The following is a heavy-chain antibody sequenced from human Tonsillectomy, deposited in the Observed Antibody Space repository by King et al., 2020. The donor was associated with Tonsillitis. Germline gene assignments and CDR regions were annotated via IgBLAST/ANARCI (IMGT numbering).Heavy chain of an antibody. CDR1: GFTFTNYD. CDR2: VGAAGDP. Sequence: VQLVESGGGLVQPGGSLRLSCAASGFTFTNYDMHWVRQATGKGLEWVSTVGAAGDPYYPASVKGRFTISRENAKNSLYLQMNSVRAGDTAVYYCARGTNGMLDYWGQGTLVTVSS. CDR3: ARGTNGMLDY. D-gene: IGHD2-8*01. V-gene: IGHV3-13*05. J-gene: IGHJ4*02.